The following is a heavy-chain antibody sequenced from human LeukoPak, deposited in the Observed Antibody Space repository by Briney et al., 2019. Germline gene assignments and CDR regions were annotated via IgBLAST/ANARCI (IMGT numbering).Heavy chain of an antibody. J-gene: IGHJ4*02. CDR1: GFAFSFYA. V-gene: IGHV3-23*01. Sequence: GGSLRLSCAASGFAFSFYAMSWLRQPPGKGLEWVSTINANSGTTSYAASVRGRFTISRDNATNSLYLQMNSLRAEDRAVYYCASLRGDYWGQGTLVTVSS. D-gene: IGHD5/OR15-5a*01. CDR3: ASLRGDY. CDR2: INANSGTT.